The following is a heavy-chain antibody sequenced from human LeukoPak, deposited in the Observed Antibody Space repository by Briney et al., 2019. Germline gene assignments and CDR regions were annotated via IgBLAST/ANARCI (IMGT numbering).Heavy chain of an antibody. CDR2: INTNTGNP. CDR1: GYTFTNFA. D-gene: IGHD2-15*01. J-gene: IGHJ6*02. Sequence: ASVKVSCKASGYTFTNFAMNWVRQAPGQGLEWMGWINTNTGNPTFAQGSTGRFVFSLDTSVSTAYLQISSLKAEDTAVYYCARAHPARGMDVWGQGTTVTVSS. V-gene: IGHV7-4-1*02. CDR3: ARAHPARGMDV.